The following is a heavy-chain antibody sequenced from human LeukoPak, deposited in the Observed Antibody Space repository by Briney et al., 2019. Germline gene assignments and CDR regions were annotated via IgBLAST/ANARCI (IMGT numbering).Heavy chain of an antibody. CDR3: ARGGGYYYPFDY. CDR2: IFDNENT. V-gene: IGHV4-61*08. CDR1: SGSITSGGKC. Sequence: SETLSLTFTVSSGSITSGGKCCSWMRQPLGKGLGWLGNIFDNENTVYNPSLRSRLTISLDTSKSQFSLKLSSVTAADTAVYYCARGGGYYYPFDYWGQGTLVTVSS. J-gene: IGHJ4*02. D-gene: IGHD3-22*01.